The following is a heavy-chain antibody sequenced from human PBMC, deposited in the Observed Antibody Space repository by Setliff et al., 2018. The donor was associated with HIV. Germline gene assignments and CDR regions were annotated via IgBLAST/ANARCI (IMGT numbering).Heavy chain of an antibody. CDR3: AASGIIYGGAYDI. CDR2: INSDESST. CDR1: GFTFSSYW. Sequence: GGSLRLSCAASGFTFSSYWMHWVRQVPGKGPVWVSRINSDESSTSYLDSVNGRFTISRDNSKNTLYLQMNNLRAEDTAVYFCAASGIIYGGAYDIWGQGTMVTVSS. J-gene: IGHJ3*02. D-gene: IGHD4-17*01. V-gene: IGHV3-74*01.